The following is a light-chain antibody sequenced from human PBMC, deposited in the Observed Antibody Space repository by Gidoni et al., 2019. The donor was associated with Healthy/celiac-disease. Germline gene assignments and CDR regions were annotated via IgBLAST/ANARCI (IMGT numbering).Light chain of an antibody. V-gene: IGKV1-39*01. CDR2: AAS. Sequence: DIQMTPSPSSLSASVGDRVTITCRASQSISSYLDWYQQKPGKAPKLLIYAASSLQSGVPPRFSGSGSGTEFTLTISSLQPEDFATYYCQQSYSNPLTFXPXTKVDVK. CDR1: QSISSY. J-gene: IGKJ3*01. CDR3: QQSYSNPLT.